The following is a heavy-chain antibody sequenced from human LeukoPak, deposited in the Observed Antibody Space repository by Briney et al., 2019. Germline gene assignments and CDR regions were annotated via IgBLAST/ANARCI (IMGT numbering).Heavy chain of an antibody. J-gene: IGHJ4*02. V-gene: IGHV3-72*01. D-gene: IGHD6-19*01. CDR1: GFTFSSYW. CDR3: ARVSSGWHLDY. CDR2: TRNKANNYTT. Sequence: GGSLRLSCAASGFTFSSYWMSWVRQAPGKGLEWVGRTRNKANNYTTEYAASVKGRFTISRDDSKNSLYLQMNSLKTDDTALYHCARVSSGWHLDYWGQGTLVSVSS.